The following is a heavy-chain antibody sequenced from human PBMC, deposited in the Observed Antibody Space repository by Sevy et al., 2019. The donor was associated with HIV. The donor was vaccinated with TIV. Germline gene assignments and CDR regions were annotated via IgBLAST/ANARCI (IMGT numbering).Heavy chain of an antibody. Sequence: SENLSLTCTVSGGSISSSRYYWGWIRQPPGKGLEWIGSIYYSGSTYYNPSLKSRVTISVDTSKNQFSLKLSSVTAADTAVYYCARSQPDEYYDFWSCQENWFDPWGQGTLVTVSS. CDR3: ARSQPDEYYDFWSCQENWFDP. CDR1: GGSISSSRYY. V-gene: IGHV4-39*01. CDR2: IYYSGST. J-gene: IGHJ5*02. D-gene: IGHD3-3*01.